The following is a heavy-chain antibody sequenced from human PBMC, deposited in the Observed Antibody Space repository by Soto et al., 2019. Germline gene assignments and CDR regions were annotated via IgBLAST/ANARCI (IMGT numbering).Heavy chain of an antibody. CDR2: ISAGGSDT. CDR3: ASVPIWCGSSSCYTEGFDS. J-gene: IGHJ4*02. CDR1: GFVFSDYA. D-gene: IGHD2-2*01. V-gene: IGHV3-23*01. Sequence: EVQLLDSGGGWVQPGGSLRLSCVASGFVFSDYAMSWVRQAPGKGLEWVSAISAGGSDTYYADSVKGRFTVSRVNSKNTLYLQMNTLRAEDTAIYDCASVPIWCGSSSCYTEGFDSWGQGTLVTVSS.